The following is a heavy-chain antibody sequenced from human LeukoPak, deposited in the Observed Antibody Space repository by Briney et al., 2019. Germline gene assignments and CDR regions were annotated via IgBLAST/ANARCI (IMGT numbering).Heavy chain of an antibody. CDR2: IYYSGST. CDR3: ARERYSSGWYGQGAFDI. CDR1: GGSISSGGYY. V-gene: IGHV4-31*03. Sequence: ASETLSLTCTVSGGSISSGGYYWSWIRQHPGKGLEWIGYIYYSGSTYYNPSLKSRVTISVDTSKNQFSLKLSSVTAADTAVYYYARERYSSGWYGQGAFDIWGQGTMVTVSS. J-gene: IGHJ3*02. D-gene: IGHD6-19*01.